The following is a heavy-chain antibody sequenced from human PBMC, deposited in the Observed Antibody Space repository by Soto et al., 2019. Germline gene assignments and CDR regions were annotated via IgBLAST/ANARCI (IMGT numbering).Heavy chain of an antibody. V-gene: IGHV4-31*03. Sequence: SETLSLTCTVSGGSISSGGYYWSWIRQHPGKGLEWIGYIYYSGSTYYNPSLKSRVTITVDTSKNQFSLKLSSVTAADTAVYYCARDQRIAAAGTGFDPWGQGTLVTVSS. J-gene: IGHJ5*02. CDR3: ARDQRIAAAGTGFDP. CDR1: GGSISSGGYY. CDR2: IYYSGST. D-gene: IGHD6-13*01.